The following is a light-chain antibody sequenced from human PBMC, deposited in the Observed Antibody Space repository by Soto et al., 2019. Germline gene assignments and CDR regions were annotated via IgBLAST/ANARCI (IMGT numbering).Light chain of an antibody. Sequence: QSALTQPASVSGSPGQSITISCTGTSSDVGGYNYVSWYQHHPGKAPKLLIYDVNSRPSGVSDRFSGSKSGNTASLTISGLQDEDEHDYYCSSYSSSSTEVFGTGTKLTVL. J-gene: IGLJ1*01. V-gene: IGLV2-14*03. CDR3: SSYSSSSTEV. CDR2: DVN. CDR1: SSDVGGYNY.